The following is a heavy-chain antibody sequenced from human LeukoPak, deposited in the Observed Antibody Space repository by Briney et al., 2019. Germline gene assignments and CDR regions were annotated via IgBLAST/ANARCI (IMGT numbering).Heavy chain of an antibody. CDR2: ISYDGSNK. J-gene: IGHJ6*02. Sequence: GGSLRLSCTASGFTFGDYAMSWFRQAPGKGLEWVAVISYDGSNKYYADSVKGRFTISRDNSKNTLYLQMNSLRAEDTAVYYCARDRDVLRFLEWLRSYYYYGMDVWGQGTTVTVSS. CDR3: ARDRDVLRFLEWLRSYYYYGMDV. CDR1: GFTFGDYA. D-gene: IGHD3-3*01. V-gene: IGHV3-30*04.